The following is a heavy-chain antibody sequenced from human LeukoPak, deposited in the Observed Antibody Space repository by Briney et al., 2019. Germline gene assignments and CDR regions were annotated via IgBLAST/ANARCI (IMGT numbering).Heavy chain of an antibody. V-gene: IGHV4-39*01. J-gene: IGHJ4*02. Sequence: SETLSLTCIVSGGSISSSSYYWGWIRQPPGKGLEWIGSIYYSGSTYYNPSLKSRVTISVDTSKNQFSLKLSSVTAADTAVYYCASITIFGVVIRGSSDYWGQGTLVTVSS. CDR3: ASITIFGVVIRGSSDY. D-gene: IGHD3-3*01. CDR2: IYYSGST. CDR1: GGSISSSSYY.